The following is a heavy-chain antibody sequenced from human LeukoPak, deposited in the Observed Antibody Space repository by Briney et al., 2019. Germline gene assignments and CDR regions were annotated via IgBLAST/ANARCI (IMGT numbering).Heavy chain of an antibody. Sequence: GGSLRLSCAASGFTFSSYAMSWVRQAPGEGLEWVSAISGSGGSTYYADSVKGRFTISRDNSKNTLYLQMNSLRAEDTAVYYCATTGGVVVTARTQYFQHWGQGTLVTVSS. CDR1: GFTFSSYA. CDR2: ISGSGGST. J-gene: IGHJ1*01. CDR3: ATTGGVVVTARTQYFQH. V-gene: IGHV3-23*01. D-gene: IGHD2-21*02.